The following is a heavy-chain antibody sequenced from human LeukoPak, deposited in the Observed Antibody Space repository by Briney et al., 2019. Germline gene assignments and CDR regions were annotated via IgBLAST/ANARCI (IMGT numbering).Heavy chain of an antibody. CDR1: GGTFSSYV. D-gene: IGHD3-22*01. J-gene: IGHJ5*02. V-gene: IGHV1-69*13. CDR3: ARADRYYYDSSGPLGP. CDR2: IITFFDTA. Sequence: SVKVSCKASGGTFSSYVISWVRQAPGQGLEWMGGIITFFDTATYAQKFQGRVTITADESTTTAYMELSGLRSEDTAVYYCARADRYYYDSSGPLGPWGQGTLVTVSS.